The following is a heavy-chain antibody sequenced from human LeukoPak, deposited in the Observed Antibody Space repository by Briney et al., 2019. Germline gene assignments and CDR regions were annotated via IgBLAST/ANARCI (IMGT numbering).Heavy chain of an antibody. Sequence: SETLSLSCSVSGDSVSSHYWSWIRQPTGKGLEWIAYVYYTGTSNYNPSLKSRVTISIDTSKNQFSLKLISVTAADTAVYYCARYSNHVDYFDSWGQGTLVTVSS. V-gene: IGHV4-59*02. CDR2: VYYTGTS. CDR3: ARYSNHVDYFDS. D-gene: IGHD4-11*01. J-gene: IGHJ4*02. CDR1: GDSVSSHY.